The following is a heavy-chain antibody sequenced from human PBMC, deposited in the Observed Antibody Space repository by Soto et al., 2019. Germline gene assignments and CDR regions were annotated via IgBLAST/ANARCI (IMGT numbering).Heavy chain of an antibody. D-gene: IGHD3-22*01. CDR2: IIPIFGTA. V-gene: IGHV1-69*13. J-gene: IGHJ6*02. CDR3: ARGVGDYYDSSGYPQGMDV. Sequence: GASVKVSCKASGGTFSSYAISWVRQAPGQGLEWMGGIIPIFGTANYAQKFQGRVTITADESTSTAYMELSSLRSEDTAVYYCARGVGDYYDSSGYPQGMDVWGQGTTVTV. CDR1: GGTFSSYA.